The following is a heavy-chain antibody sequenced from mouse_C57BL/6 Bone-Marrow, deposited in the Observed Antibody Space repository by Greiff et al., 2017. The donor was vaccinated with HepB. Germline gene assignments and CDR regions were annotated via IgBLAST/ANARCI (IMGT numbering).Heavy chain of an antibody. V-gene: IGHV1-12*01. CDR1: GYTFTSYN. J-gene: IGHJ1*03. CDR3: ARDEGIYYGSSYWYFDV. D-gene: IGHD1-1*01. Sequence: SGAELVRPGASVKMSCKASGYTFTSYNMHWVKQTPRQGLEWIGAIYPGNGDTSYNQKFKGKATLTVDKSSSTAYMQLSSLTSEDSAVYFCARDEGIYYGSSYWYFDVWGTGTTVTVSS. CDR2: IYPGNGDT.